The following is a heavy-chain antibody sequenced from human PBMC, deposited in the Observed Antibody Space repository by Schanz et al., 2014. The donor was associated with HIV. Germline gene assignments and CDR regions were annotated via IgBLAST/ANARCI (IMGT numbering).Heavy chain of an antibody. D-gene: IGHD3-3*01. CDR1: GFTFSSYW. V-gene: IGHV3-7*01. Sequence: EVQLVESGGGLVQPGGSLRLSCAASGFTFSSYWMSWVRQAPGKGLEWVANIKQDGNEKYYVDSVKGRFTISRDNAKNSLYLQMNSLRAEDTAVYFCTRGRFLERGGMDVWGQGTAVTVSS. CDR3: TRGRFLERGGMDV. J-gene: IGHJ6*02. CDR2: IKQDGNEK.